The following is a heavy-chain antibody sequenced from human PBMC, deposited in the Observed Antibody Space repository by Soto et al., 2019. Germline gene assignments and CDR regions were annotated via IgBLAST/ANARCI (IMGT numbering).Heavy chain of an antibody. CDR1: GFTVNNLF. CDR3: ARDIFGGSYDFCH. J-gene: IGHJ4*02. D-gene: IGHD3-3*01. V-gene: IGHV3-66*01. CDR2: FSSDGSR. Sequence: EVQLVESGGGLVQPGGSLTLSCAAFGFTVNNLFMTWVRQAPGKGLEWGSTFSSDGSRYYADSVKGRVTISKDYSKNTLYLEMNSLRAGDTAVYYCARDIFGGSYDFCHGGQGTLVTVSS.